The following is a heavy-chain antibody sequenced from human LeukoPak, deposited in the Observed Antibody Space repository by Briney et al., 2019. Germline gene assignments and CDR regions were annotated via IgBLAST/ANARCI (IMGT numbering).Heavy chain of an antibody. D-gene: IGHD3/OR15-3a*01. CDR3: ASLPWTLQSFFDY. CDR2: IYYSGST. J-gene: IGHJ4*02. Sequence: PSETLSLTCTVSGGSISSSGYYWGWIRQPPGKGLEWIGSIYYSGSTYYNPSLKSRVTISVDTSKNQFSLKLSSVTAADTAVYYCASLPWTLQSFFDYWGQGTLVTVSS. CDR1: GGSISSSGYY. V-gene: IGHV4-39*01.